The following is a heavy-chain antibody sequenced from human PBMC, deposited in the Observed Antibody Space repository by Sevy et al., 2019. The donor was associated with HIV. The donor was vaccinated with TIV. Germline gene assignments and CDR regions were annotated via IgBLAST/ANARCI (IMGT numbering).Heavy chain of an antibody. V-gene: IGHV3-30*18. D-gene: IGHD3-10*02. CDR1: GFNFQTFG. CDR3: TKESLRGNYIRGDFDH. CDR2: ISSDGINH. Sequence: GGSLRLSCSAFGFNFQTFGMHWIRQAPGKGPEWLAVISSDGINHNYAASVKGRFTICRDNSKSPLFLQMNSLTPNDTAVYFCTKESLRGNYIRGDFDHWGQGTLVTVSS. J-gene: IGHJ4*02.